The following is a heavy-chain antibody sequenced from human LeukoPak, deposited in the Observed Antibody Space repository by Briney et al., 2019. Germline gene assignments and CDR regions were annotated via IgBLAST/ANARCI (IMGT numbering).Heavy chain of an antibody. D-gene: IGHD6-13*01. CDR3: AKDGSSGIAAAADAFDA. CDR1: GFTFSSYG. J-gene: IGHJ3*01. Sequence: PGRSLRLSCAASGFTFSSYGMHWVRQAPGKGLEWVAVISYDGSNKYYADSVKGRFTISRDNSKNTLYLQMNSLRAEDTAIYYCAKDGSSGIAAAADAFDAWGQGTMVTVSS. CDR2: ISYDGSNK. V-gene: IGHV3-30*18.